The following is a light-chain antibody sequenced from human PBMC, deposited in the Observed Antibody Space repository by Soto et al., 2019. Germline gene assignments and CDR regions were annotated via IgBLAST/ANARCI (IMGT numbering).Light chain of an antibody. CDR2: YDD. CDR1: TSNIGKNT. CDR3: GAWDDSLNGWV. J-gene: IGLJ3*02. Sequence: QPVLTQPPSVSEGPGQRVTISCSGSTSNIGKNTVNWYQQLPGEAPKLFIYYDDLLASGVSDRFSGSKSGTSASLAISGLQSEDEADYYCGAWDDSLNGWVFGGGTKLTAL. V-gene: IGLV1-36*01.